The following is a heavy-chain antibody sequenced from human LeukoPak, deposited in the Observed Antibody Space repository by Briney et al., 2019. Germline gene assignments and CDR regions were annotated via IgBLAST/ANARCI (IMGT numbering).Heavy chain of an antibody. CDR2: ISSNSGNI. CDR3: VRAVVGYTYGYGY. V-gene: IGHV3-48*02. J-gene: IGHJ4*02. CDR1: GFTFSSYN. Sequence: GGSLRLSCTASGFTFSSYNINWVRQAPGKGLEWVSYISSNSGNIYYADSVKGRFTISRDNAKNSLFLQMNSLRDEDTAVYYCVRAVVGYTYGYGYWGQGTLVTVSS. D-gene: IGHD5-18*01.